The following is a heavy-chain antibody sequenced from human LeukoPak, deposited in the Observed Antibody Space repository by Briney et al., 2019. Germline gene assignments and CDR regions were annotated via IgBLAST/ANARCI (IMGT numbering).Heavy chain of an antibody. CDR1: GGSISSYY. V-gene: IGHV4-4*07. J-gene: IGHJ5*02. D-gene: IGHD3-10*01. Sequence: PSETLSLTCTVSGGSISSYYWSWIRQPAGKGLEWIGRIYTSGSTNYNPSLKSRVTMSVDTSKNQFSLKLSSVTAADTAVYYCARGRYRNYYGSGSYFLGHDWFDPWGQGTLVTVSS. CDR3: ARGRYRNYYGSGSYFLGHDWFDP. CDR2: IYTSGST.